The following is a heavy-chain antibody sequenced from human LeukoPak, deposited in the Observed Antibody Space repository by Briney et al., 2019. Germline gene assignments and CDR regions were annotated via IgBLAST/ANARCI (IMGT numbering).Heavy chain of an antibody. Sequence: GASVKVSCKASGGTFSSYAISWVRQAPGQGLEWMGGIIPIFGTANYAQKFQGRVTITADESTSTAYMELSSLRSEDTAVYYCARLAMVRGVIRSPDYYYYYMDVWGKGTTVTISS. J-gene: IGHJ6*03. CDR2: IIPIFGTA. D-gene: IGHD3-10*01. V-gene: IGHV1-69*13. CDR3: ARLAMVRGVIRSPDYYYYYMDV. CDR1: GGTFSSYA.